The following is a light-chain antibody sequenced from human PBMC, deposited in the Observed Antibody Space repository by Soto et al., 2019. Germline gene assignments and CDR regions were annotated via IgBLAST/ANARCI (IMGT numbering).Light chain of an antibody. CDR2: GAS. CDR3: QQYNNWPPYT. CDR1: QSVSSN. Sequence: EIVMTQSPATLSLSPGERATLSCRASQSVSSNLAWYQQKPGQAPRLLIYGASTRATGIPARFSGSGSGTEFTITISSLQSEDVAVYYRQQYNNWPPYTFGQGTKLEIK. J-gene: IGKJ2*01. V-gene: IGKV3-15*01.